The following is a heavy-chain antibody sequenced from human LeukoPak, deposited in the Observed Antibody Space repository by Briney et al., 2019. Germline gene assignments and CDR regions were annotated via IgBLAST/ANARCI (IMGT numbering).Heavy chain of an antibody. J-gene: IGHJ4*02. CDR1: GFTFSSYG. CDR3: AKDRVFELWFEEASPYYFDY. CDR2: ILYDGSNK. D-gene: IGHD3-10*01. V-gene: IGHV3-30*02. Sequence: PGGSLRLSWAASGFTFSSYGMHWVRQAPGKGLEWVAYILYDGSNKYYADSVKGRFTISRDISKNTLYLQMNSLRAEDTAVYYCAKDRVFELWFEEASPYYFDYWGQGTLVSVSS.